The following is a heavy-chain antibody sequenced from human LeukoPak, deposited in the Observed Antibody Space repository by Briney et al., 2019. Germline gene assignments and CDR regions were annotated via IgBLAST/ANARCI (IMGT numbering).Heavy chain of an antibody. D-gene: IGHD3-16*02. J-gene: IGHJ4*02. V-gene: IGHV4-38-2*02. Sequence: PAETLSLTCTVSGYSISSDYYWGWIRQPPGKGLEWIGSIYHSGSTYYNPSLKSRVTISVDTSKSHFSLKLSSVTAADTAVYYCARLGLDDYVWGSYRYLYYFDYWGQGTLVTVSS. CDR1: GYSISSDYY. CDR2: IYHSGST. CDR3: ARLGLDDYVWGSYRYLYYFDY.